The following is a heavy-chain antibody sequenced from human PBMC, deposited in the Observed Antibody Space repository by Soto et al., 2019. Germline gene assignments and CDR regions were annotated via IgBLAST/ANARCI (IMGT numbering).Heavy chain of an antibody. J-gene: IGHJ4*02. CDR3: ASPGIAAAGYDY. V-gene: IGHV4-39*01. D-gene: IGHD6-13*01. CDR2: IYYSGNT. CDR1: GGSISSGSYY. Sequence: QLQLQESGPGLVKPSETLSLTCTVSGGSISSGSYYWGWIRQPPGKGLEWIGSIYYSGNTYHNPSLKSRVTISVDTSKNQFSLKLSSVTAADTAVYYCASPGIAAAGYDYWGQGTLVTVSS.